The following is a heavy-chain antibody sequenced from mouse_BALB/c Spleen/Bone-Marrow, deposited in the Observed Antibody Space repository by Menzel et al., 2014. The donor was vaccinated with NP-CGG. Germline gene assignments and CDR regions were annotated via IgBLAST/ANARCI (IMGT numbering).Heavy chain of an antibody. Sequence: QVQLQQSGAELVRPGVSVKISCKGSGYTFXDYAMHWVKQSHAESLEWIGVINTYFGDISYNQIFKGKATIAVDKTSXTVYMELARLTAEDSAIYYCARGYSNNYAMDYWGQGTSVTVSS. CDR3: ARGYSNNYAMDY. J-gene: IGHJ4*01. CDR2: INTYFGDI. CDR1: GYTFXDYA. V-gene: IGHV1S137*01. D-gene: IGHD2-5*01.